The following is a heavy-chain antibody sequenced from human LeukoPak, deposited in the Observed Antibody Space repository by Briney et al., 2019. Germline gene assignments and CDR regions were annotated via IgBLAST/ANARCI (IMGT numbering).Heavy chain of an antibody. J-gene: IGHJ4*02. V-gene: IGHV4-34*01. CDR2: INHSGST. D-gene: IGHD3-16*01. CDR3: ARAVFGFGYYFDY. CDR1: GGSFSGYY. Sequence: SETLSLTCAVYGGSFSGYYWSWIRQPPVKGLEWIGEINHSGSTNYNPSLKSRVTISVDTSKNQFSLKLSSVTAADTAVYYCARAVFGFGYYFDYWGQGTLVTVSS.